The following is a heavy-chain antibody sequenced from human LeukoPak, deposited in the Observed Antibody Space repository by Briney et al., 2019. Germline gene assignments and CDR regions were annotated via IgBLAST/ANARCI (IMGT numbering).Heavy chain of an antibody. CDR3: ARDPDYYGSGSCDY. CDR1: GFTFSSYS. Sequence: PGGSLRLSCAASGFTFSSYSMNWVRQAPGKGLEWVSYISSSSSTIYYADSVKGRFTISRDNAKNSLYLQMNSLRAEDTAVYYCARDPDYYGSGSCDYWGQGTLVTVSS. J-gene: IGHJ4*02. D-gene: IGHD3-10*01. CDR2: ISSSSSTI. V-gene: IGHV3-48*04.